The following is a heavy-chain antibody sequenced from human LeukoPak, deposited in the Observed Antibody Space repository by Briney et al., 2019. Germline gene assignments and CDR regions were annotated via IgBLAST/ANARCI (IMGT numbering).Heavy chain of an antibody. J-gene: IGHJ6*03. CDR3: ARGMATIDGYYYYMDV. Sequence: PGGSLRLSCAASGFTFSSYSMNWVRQAPGKGLEWVSSISSSSSCIYYADSVKGRFTISRDNAKNSLYLQMSSLRAEDTAVYYCARGMATIDGYYYYMDVWGKGTTVTVSS. CDR2: ISSSSSCI. CDR1: GFTFSSYS. V-gene: IGHV3-21*01. D-gene: IGHD5-24*01.